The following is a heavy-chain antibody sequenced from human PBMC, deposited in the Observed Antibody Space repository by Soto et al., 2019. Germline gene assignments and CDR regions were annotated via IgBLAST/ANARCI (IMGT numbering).Heavy chain of an antibody. CDR2: IYYSGST. CDR3: ARISAEYCSGGSCYVAAFDI. J-gene: IGHJ3*02. Sequence: QVQLQESGPGLVKPSQTLSLTCTVSGGSISSGGYYWSWIRQHPGKGLEWIGYIYYSGSTYYNPSLKSRVTISVDTSKNHFSLKLSSVTAADTAVYYCARISAEYCSGGSCYVAAFDIWGQGTMVTVSS. CDR1: GGSISSGGYY. D-gene: IGHD2-15*01. V-gene: IGHV4-31*03.